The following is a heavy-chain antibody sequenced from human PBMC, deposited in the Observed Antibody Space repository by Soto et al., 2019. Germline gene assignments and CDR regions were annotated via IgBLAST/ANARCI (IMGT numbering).Heavy chain of an antibody. D-gene: IGHD3-16*01. Sequence: SDTLSLTCAVYGGSFSVYYWSWIRQPPGKGLEWIGEINHSGSTNYNPSLKSRVTISVDTSKNQFSLKLSSVTAADTAVYYCAREIRMITFGGVTSPFDYWGQGTLVTVSS. CDR1: GGSFSVYY. CDR2: INHSGST. J-gene: IGHJ4*02. CDR3: AREIRMITFGGVTSPFDY. V-gene: IGHV4-34*01.